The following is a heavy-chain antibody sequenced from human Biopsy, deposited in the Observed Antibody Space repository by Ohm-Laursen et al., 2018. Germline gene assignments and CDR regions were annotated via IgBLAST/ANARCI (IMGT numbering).Heavy chain of an antibody. J-gene: IGHJ4*02. V-gene: IGHV1-24*01. CDR2: FAPENGKT. Sequence: ASVKVSCKVSGYTLNELSMHWVRQVPGKGLEWMGGFAPENGKTVYAQNFQARVSLTEDTSTDTAYMGLRSLRSEDTAVYYCAADINVWNVNYWGQGTQVTVSS. CDR3: AADINVWNVNY. D-gene: IGHD1-1*01. CDR1: GYTLNELS.